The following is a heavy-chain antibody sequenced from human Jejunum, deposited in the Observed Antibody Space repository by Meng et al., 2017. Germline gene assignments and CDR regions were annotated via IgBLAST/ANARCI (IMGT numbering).Heavy chain of an antibody. D-gene: IGHD4/OR15-4a*01. J-gene: IGHJ5*02. CDR1: GDSISSGRYY. Sequence: SETLSLTCTVSGDSISSGRYYWGWLRQHPGKGLEWIGYMYDSESIYYNPSLRGRVTISVDTSQNQFSLKVSSVTAADTAVYYCARASFGVEKIYGAINRFDPWGQGIRVTVSS. CDR3: ARASFGVEKIYGAINRFDP. V-gene: IGHV4-31*03. CDR2: MYDSESI.